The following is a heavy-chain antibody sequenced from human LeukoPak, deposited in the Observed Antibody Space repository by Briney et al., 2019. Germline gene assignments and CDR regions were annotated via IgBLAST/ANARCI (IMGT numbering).Heavy chain of an antibody. CDR2: IYTSGST. J-gene: IGHJ6*03. Sequence: PSETLSLTCTVSGGSISSYYWSWIRQPAGKGLEWIGRIYTSGSTNYNPSLKSRVTMSVDTSNNQFSLKRSSVTAADTAVYYCARDSVHIVVVPAAVVDRSYMDVWGKGTTVTVSS. CDR3: ARDSVHIVVVPAAVVDRSYMDV. V-gene: IGHV4-4*07. CDR1: GGSISSYY. D-gene: IGHD2-2*01.